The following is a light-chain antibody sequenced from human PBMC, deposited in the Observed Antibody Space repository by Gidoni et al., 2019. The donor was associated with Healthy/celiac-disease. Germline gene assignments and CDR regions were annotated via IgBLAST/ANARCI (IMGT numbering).Light chain of an antibody. V-gene: IGLV3-1*01. CDR2: QDS. CDR3: QAWDSSTYV. Sequence: SYELTQPPSVSVSPGQTASITCSGDKLGDKSACWYQQKPGQSPVLVLYQDSKRTSGIPERFSGSNSGNTATLTISGTQAMDEADYYCQAWDSSTYVFGTGTKVTVL. J-gene: IGLJ1*01. CDR1: KLGDKS.